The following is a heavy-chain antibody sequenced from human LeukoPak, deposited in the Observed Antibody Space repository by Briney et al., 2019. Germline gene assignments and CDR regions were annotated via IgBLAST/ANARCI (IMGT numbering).Heavy chain of an antibody. V-gene: IGHV3-7*01. J-gene: IGHJ4*02. CDR2: IKQDGSEK. CDR3: ARWYSRLLWFGELTARFDY. Sequence: PGGSLRLSCAASGFTFSSYWMSWVRQAPGKGLEWVANIKQDGSEKYYVDSVKGRFTISRDNAKNSLYLQMNSLRAEDTAVYYCARWYSRLLWFGELTARFDYWGQGTLVTVSS. D-gene: IGHD3-10*01. CDR1: GFTFSSYW.